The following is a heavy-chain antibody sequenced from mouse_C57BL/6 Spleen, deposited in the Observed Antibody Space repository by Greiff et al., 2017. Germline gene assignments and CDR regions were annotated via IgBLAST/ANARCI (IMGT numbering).Heavy chain of an antibody. V-gene: IGHV1-26*01. CDR2: INPNNGGT. J-gene: IGHJ2*01. D-gene: IGHD2-5*01. Sequence: EVQLQQSGPELVKPGASVKISCKASGYTFTDYYMNWVKQSHGKSLEWIGDINPNNGGTSYNQKFKGKATLTVDKSSSTAYMELRSLTSEDSAVYYCARGHYSNSFDYWGQGTTRTVSS. CDR3: ARGHYSNSFDY. CDR1: GYTFTDYY.